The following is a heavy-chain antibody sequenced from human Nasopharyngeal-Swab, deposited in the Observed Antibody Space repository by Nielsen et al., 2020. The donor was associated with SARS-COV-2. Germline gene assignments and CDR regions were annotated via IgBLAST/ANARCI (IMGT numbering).Heavy chain of an antibody. Sequence: WIRQPPGKGLEWIGEINHSGSTNYNPSLKSRVTISVDTSKNQFSLKLSPVTAADTAVYYCARGKRSNYFRVSPPNWFDPWGQGTLVTVSS. CDR2: INHSGST. CDR3: ARGKRSNYFRVSPPNWFDP. D-gene: IGHD2/OR15-2a*01. V-gene: IGHV4-34*01. J-gene: IGHJ5*02.